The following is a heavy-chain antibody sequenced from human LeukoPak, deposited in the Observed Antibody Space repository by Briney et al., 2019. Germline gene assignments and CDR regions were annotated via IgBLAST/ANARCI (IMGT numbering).Heavy chain of an antibody. CDR2: IKSKTDGGTT. J-gene: IGHJ4*02. Sequence: GGSLRLSCAASGFTFSNAWMSWVRQAPGKGLEWVGRIKSKTDGGTTDYAAPVKGRFTISRDDSKNTLYLQMNSLKTEDTAVYYCTTIVRGYSYGFSLYYFDYWGQGTLVTVS. D-gene: IGHD5-18*01. CDR1: GFTFSNAW. V-gene: IGHV3-15*01. CDR3: TTIVRGYSYGFSLYYFDY.